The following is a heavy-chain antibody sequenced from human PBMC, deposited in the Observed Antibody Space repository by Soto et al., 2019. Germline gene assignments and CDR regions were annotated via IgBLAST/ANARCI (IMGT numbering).Heavy chain of an antibody. CDR3: ARADCTGAYCYSWPFNYGVGA. V-gene: IGHV3-33*08. D-gene: IGHD2-15*01. Sequence: QVQLVESGGGVVQPGGSLRLSCTTSGFTFNTYGMHWVRQAPGKGLEWVAIIWYDGSNKYYADSVKGRFTISRDNSRNTLYLQMNSLRAEDTALYYCARADCTGAYCYSWPFNYGVGAWGQGTTVTVSS. J-gene: IGHJ6*02. CDR2: IWYDGSNK. CDR1: GFTFNTYG.